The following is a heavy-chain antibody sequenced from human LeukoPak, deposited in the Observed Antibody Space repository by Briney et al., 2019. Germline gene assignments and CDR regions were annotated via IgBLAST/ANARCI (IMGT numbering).Heavy chain of an antibody. CDR1: GFTFDDYG. Sequence: GGSLRLSCAASGFTFDDYGMSWVRQAPGKGLEWVSGINWNGGSTGYADPVKGRFTISRDNAKNSLYLQMNSLRAEDTALYYCARPGGSGWIYYFDYWGQGTLVTVSS. J-gene: IGHJ4*02. CDR2: INWNGGST. CDR3: ARPGGSGWIYYFDY. D-gene: IGHD6-19*01. V-gene: IGHV3-20*04.